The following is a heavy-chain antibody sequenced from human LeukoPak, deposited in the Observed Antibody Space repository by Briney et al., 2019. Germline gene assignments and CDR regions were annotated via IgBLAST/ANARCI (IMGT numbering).Heavy chain of an antibody. CDR1: GGSISSGGYS. CDR2: IYYSGST. V-gene: IGHV4-31*03. J-gene: IGHJ6*02. Sequence: SQTLSLTCTVSGGSISSGGYSWSWIRQHPGKGLEWIGYIYYSGSTYYNPSLKSRVTLSVDTSKNQFSLKLSSVTAADTAVYYCARVSPQNYYYYGMDVWGQGTTVTVSS. CDR3: ARVSPQNYYYYGMDV.